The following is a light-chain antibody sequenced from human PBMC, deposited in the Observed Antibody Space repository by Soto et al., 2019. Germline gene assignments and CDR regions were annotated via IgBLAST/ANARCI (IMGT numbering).Light chain of an antibody. V-gene: IGKV3-15*01. CDR1: QSVSSN. Sequence: EIVMTQSPATLCVSPGERATLSCRASQSVSSNLAWYQQKPGQAPRLLIYGASTRATGIAARFSGSGSGTEFTLTISSLQSEDFAVYYCRQYNNWPPLTFGGGTKVEIK. CDR2: GAS. J-gene: IGKJ4*01. CDR3: RQYNNWPPLT.